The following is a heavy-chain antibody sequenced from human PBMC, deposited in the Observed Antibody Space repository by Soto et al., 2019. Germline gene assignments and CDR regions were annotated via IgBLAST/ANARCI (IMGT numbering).Heavy chain of an antibody. CDR2: IWYDGSNK. J-gene: IGHJ6*02. D-gene: IGHD4-17*01. Sequence: GGSLRLSCAASGFTFSSYGMHWVRQAPGKGLEWVAVIWYDGSNKYYADSVKGRFTISRDNSKNTLYLQMNSLRAEDTAVYYCARDRSCDYGTDCYGMDVWGQGTTVTVSS. V-gene: IGHV3-33*01. CDR1: GFTFSSYG. CDR3: ARDRSCDYGTDCYGMDV.